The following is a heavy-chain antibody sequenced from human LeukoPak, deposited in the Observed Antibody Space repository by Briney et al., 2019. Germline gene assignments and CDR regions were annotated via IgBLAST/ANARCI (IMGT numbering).Heavy chain of an antibody. CDR2: INPNSGGT. J-gene: IGHJ4*02. D-gene: IGHD3-10*01. CDR1: GYTFTGYY. V-gene: IGHV1-2*02. CDR3: ARDRLWFGELLGY. Sequence: ASVKVSCKASGYTFTGYYMHWVRQAPGQGLEWMGWINPNSGGTNYAQKFQGRVTMTRDTSISTAYMELSRLRSDDTAVYYCARDRLWFGELLGYWGQGTPVTVSS.